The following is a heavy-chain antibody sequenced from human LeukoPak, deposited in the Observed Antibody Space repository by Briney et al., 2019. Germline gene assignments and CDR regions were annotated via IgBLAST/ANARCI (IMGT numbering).Heavy chain of an antibody. CDR2: IYHSGST. CDR3: ARGAYGDYST. V-gene: IGHV4-30-2*01. J-gene: IGHJ5*02. Sequence: PSQTLSLTWAVSGGSISSGGYSWSWIRQPPGKGLEWIWYIYHSGSTYYNPSLKRRVTISVDRSKNQFSLKLSSVTAADTAVYYCARGAYGDYSTWGQGTLVTVSS. CDR1: GGSISSGGYS. D-gene: IGHD4-17*01.